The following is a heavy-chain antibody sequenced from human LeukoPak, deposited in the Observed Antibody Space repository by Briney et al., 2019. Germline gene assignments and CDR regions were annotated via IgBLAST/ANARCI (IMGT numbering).Heavy chain of an antibody. V-gene: IGHV3-30*02. J-gene: IGHJ4*02. D-gene: IGHD3-22*01. Sequence: GGSLRLSCAVSGFTFNNYGMHWVRQAPGKGLEWVAFIRYDGSNTYYADSVKGRFTISRDNSKNTLYLQMNSLRAEDTAVYYCAKGPYDSSGLLEYWGQGTLVTVSS. CDR3: AKGPYDSSGLLEY. CDR1: GFTFNNYG. CDR2: IRYDGSNT.